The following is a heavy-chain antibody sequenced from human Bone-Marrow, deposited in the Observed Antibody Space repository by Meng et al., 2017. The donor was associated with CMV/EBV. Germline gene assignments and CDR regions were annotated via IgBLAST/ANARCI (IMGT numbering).Heavy chain of an antibody. CDR2: ISPYNDNT. V-gene: IGHV1-18*01. Sequence: ASVKVSCKASGYTFTSYGISWVRQAPGHGLEWMAWISPYNDNTNYAQRLQGRVTLTTDTSTRTAYMELRSLRSDDTAVYYCARDHIRLGWYGAYGLDVWGQGPTLTVSS. CDR1: GYTFTSYG. CDR3: ARDHIRLGWYGAYGLDV. D-gene: IGHD3-10*01. J-gene: IGHJ6*01.